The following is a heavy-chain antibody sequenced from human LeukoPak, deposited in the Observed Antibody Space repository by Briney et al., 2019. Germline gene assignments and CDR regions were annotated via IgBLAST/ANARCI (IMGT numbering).Heavy chain of an antibody. CDR2: IKEDGSET. Sequence: GGSLRLSCAASGFTFSSYWMSWARQAPGKGLEWVANIKEDGSETYYVDSVKGRFTISRDNAKNSLYLQMNSLRAEDTAMYYCARGRYSGTTYYFDYWGQGTLVTVSS. J-gene: IGHJ4*02. V-gene: IGHV3-7*03. CDR3: ARGRYSGTTYYFDY. CDR1: GFTFSSYW. D-gene: IGHD5-12*01.